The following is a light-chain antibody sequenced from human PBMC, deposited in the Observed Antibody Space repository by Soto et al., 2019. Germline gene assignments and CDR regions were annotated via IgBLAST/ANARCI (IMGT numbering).Light chain of an antibody. Sequence: QSALTQPASVSGSPGQSITISCTGTSSDVGSYNVVSWYQQHPGKANKLMIYEVTKRPSGVSNRFSGSKSGNTASLTISGLQAEDEADYYCCSYAGRSSVFGTGTKVTVL. CDR2: EVT. CDR3: CSYAGRSSV. V-gene: IGLV2-23*02. J-gene: IGLJ1*01. CDR1: SSDVGSYNV.